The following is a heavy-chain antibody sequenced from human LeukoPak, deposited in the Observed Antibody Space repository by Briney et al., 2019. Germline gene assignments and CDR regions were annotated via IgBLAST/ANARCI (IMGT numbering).Heavy chain of an antibody. V-gene: IGHV3-21*04. CDR1: GFTFSTHT. CDR3: AKGQERTRIAARPSAFDF. D-gene: IGHD6-6*01. J-gene: IGHJ4*02. CDR2: ISNGNVYI. Sequence: GGSLRLSCLASGFTFSTHTMNWVRQAPGKGLEWVSSISNGNVYIYYADSVKGRFTISRDNAKNSLYLQMNTLRAEDTAIYYCAKGQERTRIAARPSAFDFWGQGTLVTVSS.